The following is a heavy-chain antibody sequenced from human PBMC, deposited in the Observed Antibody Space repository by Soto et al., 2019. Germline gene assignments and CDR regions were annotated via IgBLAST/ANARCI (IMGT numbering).Heavy chain of an antibody. CDR2: ISSASDYS. V-gene: IGHV3-11*06. Sequence: GSLRVSCTAAGFTLSDYYMVWIRQAPGKGLEWISYISSASDYSTYADSVKGRFTISRDNAKNSLYLQLTNVRPDDTALYFWARHDYSNEHWFDTWGLGTAVTVSS. J-gene: IGHJ5*02. CDR1: GFTLSDYY. CDR3: ARHDYSNEHWFDT. D-gene: IGHD4-4*01.